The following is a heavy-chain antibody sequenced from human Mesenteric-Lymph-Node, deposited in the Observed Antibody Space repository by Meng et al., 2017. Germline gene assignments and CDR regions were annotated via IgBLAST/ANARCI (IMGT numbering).Heavy chain of an antibody. D-gene: IGHD6-19*01. V-gene: IGHV1-18*01. CDR2: ISAYNGNT. Sequence: GQQWAWGMNPGSWVKVSCNASGYTFTTYGISWVRQAPGQGLEGMGWISAYNGNTNYAQKLQGRVTMTTDTSTSTAYMELRSPRSDDTAVYYCARLAVAGDNWFDPWGQGTLVTVSS. J-gene: IGHJ5*02. CDR1: GYTFTTYG. CDR3: ARLAVAGDNWFDP.